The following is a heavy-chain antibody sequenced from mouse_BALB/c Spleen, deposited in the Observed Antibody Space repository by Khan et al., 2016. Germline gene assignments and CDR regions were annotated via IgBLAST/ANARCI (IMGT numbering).Heavy chain of an antibody. J-gene: IGHJ3*01. CDR2: IRNKANGYTT. Sequence: EVELVESGGGLVQPGCSLRLSCATSGFTFTDYYMSWVRQPPGKALEWLGFIRNKANGYTTEYSASVKGRFTISRDNSQSILYLQMNTLRAEDSATYYCARDGRYAAYWGQGTLVTVSA. V-gene: IGHV7-3*02. CDR1: GFTFTDYY. CDR3: ARDGRYAAY. D-gene: IGHD2-14*01.